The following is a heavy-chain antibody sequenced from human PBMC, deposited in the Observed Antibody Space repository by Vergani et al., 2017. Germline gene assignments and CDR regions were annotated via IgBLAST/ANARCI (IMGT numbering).Heavy chain of an antibody. J-gene: IGHJ6*02. CDR3: ATPLFNYYGSGSLEANYGMDV. CDR1: GYTFSNYY. V-gene: IGHV1-2*02. Sequence: SGAEVKKSGASVKVSCKTSGYTFSNYYMHWVRQAPGQGLEWMGWINPNSGGTNYAQKFQGRVTMTRDTSISTAYMELSRLRSDDTAVYYCATPLFNYYGSGSLEANYGMDVWGQGTTVTVSS. CDR2: INPNSGGT. D-gene: IGHD3-10*01.